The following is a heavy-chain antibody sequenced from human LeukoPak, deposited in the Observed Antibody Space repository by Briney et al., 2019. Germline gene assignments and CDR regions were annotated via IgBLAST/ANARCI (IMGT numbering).Heavy chain of an antibody. CDR1: GFTFSNAW. CDR2: ISGSGGST. V-gene: IGHV3-23*01. CDR3: ARWMVNQPSVMDY. J-gene: IGHJ4*02. D-gene: IGHD1-14*01. Sequence: GGSLRLSCAASGFTFSNAWMSWVRQAPGKGLEWVSAISGSGGSTYYADSVKGRFTISRDNSKNTLYLQMNSLRAEDTAMYFCARWMVNQPSVMDYWGQGIMVTVSS.